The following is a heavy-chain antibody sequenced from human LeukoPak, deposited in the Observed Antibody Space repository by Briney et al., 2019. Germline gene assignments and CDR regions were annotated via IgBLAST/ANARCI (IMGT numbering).Heavy chain of an antibody. J-gene: IGHJ5*02. CDR2: ISSSSSYI. D-gene: IGHD3-3*01. V-gene: IGHV3-21*01. Sequence: PGGSLRLSCAASGFTFSSYSMNWVRQAPGKGLEWVSSISSSSSYIYYADSVKGRFTISRDNAKNSLYLQMNSLRAEDTAVYYCARVGRLTYYDFWSGYSSWFDPWGQGTLVTVSS. CDR1: GFTFSSYS. CDR3: ARVGRLTYYDFWSGYSSWFDP.